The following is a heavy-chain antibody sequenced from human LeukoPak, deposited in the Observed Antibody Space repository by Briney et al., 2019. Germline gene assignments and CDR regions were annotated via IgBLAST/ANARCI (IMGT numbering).Heavy chain of an antibody. V-gene: IGHV3-23*01. CDR2: ISGNGGST. Sequence: GGSLRLSCAASGFTFISYAMSWVRQAPGKGLEGVSVISGNGGSTHYADSAKGRFTISRDNSKNTLYLQMSSLRAEDTAVYYCAKESPVFDYWGQGTLVTVSS. CDR1: GFTFISYA. J-gene: IGHJ4*02. CDR3: AKESPVFDY.